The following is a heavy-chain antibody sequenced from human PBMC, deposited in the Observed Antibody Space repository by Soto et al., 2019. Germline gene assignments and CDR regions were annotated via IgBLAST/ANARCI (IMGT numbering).Heavy chain of an antibody. CDR2: INAGNGNT. V-gene: IGHV1-3*01. J-gene: IGHJ6*02. CDR1: GYTFTNYA. D-gene: IGHD2-2*01. Sequence: GASVKVSCKASGYTFTNYAMHWVRQAPGQRLKWMGWINAGNGNTKYSQKFQGRVTITRDTSASTAHMELSSLRSEDTAVYYCAREAWSGTSCHTQENYYAMDVWGQGTMVTVSS. CDR3: AREAWSGTSCHTQENYYAMDV.